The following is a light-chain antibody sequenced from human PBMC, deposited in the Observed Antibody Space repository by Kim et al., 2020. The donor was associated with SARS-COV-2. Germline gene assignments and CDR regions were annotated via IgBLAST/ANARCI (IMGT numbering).Light chain of an antibody. Sequence: GDRVTITCRTSQFISHYLAWYQQKPGKVPQLLIYDASTVQPGVPSRFSGTASGTEFTLTINSLQPEDVATYYCQKYDGAPWTFGQGTKVDIK. V-gene: IGKV1-27*01. J-gene: IGKJ1*01. CDR3: QKYDGAPWT. CDR2: DAS. CDR1: QFISHY.